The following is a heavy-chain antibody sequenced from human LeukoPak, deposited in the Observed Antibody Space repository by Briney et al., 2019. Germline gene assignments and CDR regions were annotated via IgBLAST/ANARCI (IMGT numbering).Heavy chain of an antibody. CDR3: AKGTYSSSPRDY. CDR1: GFTFSSCA. J-gene: IGHJ4*02. Sequence: SGGFLRLSCAASGFTFSSCAMSWVRQAPGKGLEWVSAIRGSGGSTYYAGSVKGRITISRDNSKNTLFLQMNRLRAEDTAVYYCAKGTYSSSPRDYWGQGTLVSVCS. V-gene: IGHV3-23*01. CDR2: IRGSGGST. D-gene: IGHD6-6*01.